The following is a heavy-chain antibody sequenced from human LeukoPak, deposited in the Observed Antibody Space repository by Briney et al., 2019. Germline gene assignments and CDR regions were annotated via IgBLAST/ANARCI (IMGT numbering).Heavy chain of an antibody. V-gene: IGHV1-24*01. CDR1: GYTLTELS. J-gene: IGHJ5*02. D-gene: IGHD6-19*01. Sequence: GASVKVSCKVSGYTLTELSMHWVRQAPGKGLEWMGGFDPKDGETFYAQKFQGRVTMTEDTSTDTAYMELSSLRSEDTAVYYCATLAVAGNNCFDPWGQGTLVTVSS. CDR2: FDPKDGET. CDR3: ATLAVAGNNCFDP.